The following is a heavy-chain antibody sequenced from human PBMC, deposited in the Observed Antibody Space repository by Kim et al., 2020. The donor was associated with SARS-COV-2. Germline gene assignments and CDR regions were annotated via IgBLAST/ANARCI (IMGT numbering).Heavy chain of an antibody. J-gene: IGHJ4*02. D-gene: IGHD3-3*01. V-gene: IGHV3-11*01. CDR2: I. CDR3: AREYYDFPDY. Sequence: IYDADSVKGRFTISRDNAKNSLYLQMNSLRAEDTAVYYCAREYYDFPDYWGQGTLVTVSS.